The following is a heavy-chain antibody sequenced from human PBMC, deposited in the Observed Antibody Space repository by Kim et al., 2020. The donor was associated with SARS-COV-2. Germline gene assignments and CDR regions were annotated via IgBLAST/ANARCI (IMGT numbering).Heavy chain of an antibody. CDR3: ARVKNTAMVPWFDP. J-gene: IGHJ5*02. Sequence: PDPVKGRFTISRDNSKDTLYLQLNSLRAEDTAVYYCARVKNTAMVPWFDPWGQGTLVTVSS. V-gene: IGHV3-30*01. D-gene: IGHD5-18*01.